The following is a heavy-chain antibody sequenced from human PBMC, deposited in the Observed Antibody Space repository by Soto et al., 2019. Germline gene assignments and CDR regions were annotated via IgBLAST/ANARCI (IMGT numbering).Heavy chain of an antibody. CDR3: AKLRYYDSRSGENWFDT. D-gene: IGHD3-3*01. Sequence: GGSLRLSCAASGFIFDTFAMSWVRQAPGQGLEWVSFISGSGGSTSYADSVRGRFTISRDSSENTLYLQMDSLRLEDTAIYSCAKLRYYDSRSGENWFDTWGQGTLVTVSS. CDR2: ISGSGGST. J-gene: IGHJ5*02. V-gene: IGHV3-23*01. CDR1: GFIFDTFA.